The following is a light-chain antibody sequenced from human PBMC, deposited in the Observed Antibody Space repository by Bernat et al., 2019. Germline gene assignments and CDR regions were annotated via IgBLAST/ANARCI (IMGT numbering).Light chain of an antibody. CDR3: QQYTSRPYT. V-gene: IGKV1-13*02. CDR1: QDIISY. Sequence: GDTVTITCRASQDIISYLAWYQQKPGTAPNLLIYKASSLQSGVPSRFSGSGSGTDSTLTISSLQSEEFAAYYCQQYTSRPYTFGHGTKLDIK. CDR2: KAS. J-gene: IGKJ2*01.